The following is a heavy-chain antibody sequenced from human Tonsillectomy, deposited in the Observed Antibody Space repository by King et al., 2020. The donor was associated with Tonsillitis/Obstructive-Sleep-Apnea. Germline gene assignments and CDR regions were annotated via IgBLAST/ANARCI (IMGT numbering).Heavy chain of an antibody. Sequence: QLVQSGGGVVQAGRSLRVSCVVSGFTFSSYAMKWVRQAPGKGLEWVAVISYDGSNKKYADSVKGRFTISRDNSKNTLYLQMNSLRAEDTAVYYCSSADETVGYCSNTTYYGQSSLHYWGQGTLVSVSS. CDR3: SSADETVGYCSNTTYYGQSSLHY. V-gene: IGHV3-30*04. CDR1: GFTFSSYA. CDR2: ISYDGSNK. D-gene: IGHD2-2*03. J-gene: IGHJ4*02.